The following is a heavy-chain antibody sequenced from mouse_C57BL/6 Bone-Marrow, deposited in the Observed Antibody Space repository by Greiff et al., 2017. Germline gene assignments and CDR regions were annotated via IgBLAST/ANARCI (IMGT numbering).Heavy chain of an antibody. D-gene: IGHD2-3*01. Sequence: EVKLMESGGGLVKPGGSLKLSCAASGFTFSDYGMHWVRQAPEKGLEWVAYISSGSSTIYYADTVKGRFTISRDNAKSTLFLQMSSLRSADTAMYCCATLSHYYAMDYWGQGTSVTVSS. CDR1: GFTFSDYG. V-gene: IGHV5-17*01. CDR3: ATLSHYYAMDY. CDR2: ISSGSSTI. J-gene: IGHJ4*01.